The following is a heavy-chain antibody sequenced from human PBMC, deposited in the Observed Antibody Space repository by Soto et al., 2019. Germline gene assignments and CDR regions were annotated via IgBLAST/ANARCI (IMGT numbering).Heavy chain of an antibody. CDR2: IIPIFGTP. CDR3: ARIARLRWDFDY. J-gene: IGHJ4*02. Sequence: SVKVSCKTSGDTFSTFSISWVRQAPGQGLEWMGGIIPIFGTPHYAQKFQGRVTITADEARTTVYMEPNSLRSEDTAVYYCARIARLRWDFDYWGQGTLVTVSS. CDR1: GDTFSTFS. V-gene: IGHV1-69*13. D-gene: IGHD3-16*01.